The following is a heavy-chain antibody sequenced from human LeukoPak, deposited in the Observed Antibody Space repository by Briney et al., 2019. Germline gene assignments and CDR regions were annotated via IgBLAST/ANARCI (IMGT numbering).Heavy chain of an antibody. CDR2: ISYDGSNK. J-gene: IGHJ4*02. Sequence: GGSLRLSRAASGFTFSSYAMHWVRQAPGKGLEWVAVISYDGSNKYYADSVKGRFTISRDNSKNTLYLQMNSLRAEDTAVYYCARSRDGYNSFSFDYWGQGTLVTVSS. V-gene: IGHV3-30-3*01. CDR1: GFTFSSYA. D-gene: IGHD5-24*01. CDR3: ARSRDGYNSFSFDY.